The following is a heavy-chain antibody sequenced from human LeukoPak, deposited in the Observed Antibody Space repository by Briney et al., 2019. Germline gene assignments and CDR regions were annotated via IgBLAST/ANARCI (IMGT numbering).Heavy chain of an antibody. D-gene: IGHD6-6*01. CDR1: GFTFSNYS. V-gene: IGHV3-23*01. CDR3: ARGLYSSSP. CDR2: ISGSGGST. J-gene: IGHJ4*02. Sequence: GSLELSRAASGFTFSNYSMNLGRQAPGKGLEWVSAISGSGGSTYYADSVKGRFTISRDNSKNTLYLQVNSLRAEDTAVYYCARGLYSSSPWGQGILVTVSS.